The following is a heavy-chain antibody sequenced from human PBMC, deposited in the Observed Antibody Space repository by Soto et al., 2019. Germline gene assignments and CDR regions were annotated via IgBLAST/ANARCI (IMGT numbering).Heavy chain of an antibody. CDR2: ISYDGSNK. D-gene: IGHD2-15*01. J-gene: IGHJ6*02. CDR3: GKAPAMVAAPDYYYHGMDV. V-gene: IGHV3-30*18. CDR1: GFTFSSYG. Sequence: VGSLRLSCAASGFTFSSYGMHWVRQAPGKGLEWVAVISYDGSNKYYADSVKGRFTISRDNSKNTLYLQMNSLRAEDTAVSYCGKAPAMVAAPDYYYHGMDVWGQGTTVTVSS.